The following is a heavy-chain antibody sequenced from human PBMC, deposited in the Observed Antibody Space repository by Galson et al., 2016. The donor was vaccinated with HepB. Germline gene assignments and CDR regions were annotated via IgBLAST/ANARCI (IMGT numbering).Heavy chain of an antibody. Sequence: TLSLTCTVSGGSISSGDYYWSWIRQPPGKGLEWIGFIYYSGTTYYKSSLKSRLTISADTSKNQFSLKLSSVTAADTAVYYCARAPWDDYYGMDVWGQGTTVTVSS. CDR1: GGSISSGDYY. D-gene: IGHD1-26*01. CDR3: ARAPWDDYYGMDV. CDR2: IYYSGTT. V-gene: IGHV4-30-4*01. J-gene: IGHJ6*02.